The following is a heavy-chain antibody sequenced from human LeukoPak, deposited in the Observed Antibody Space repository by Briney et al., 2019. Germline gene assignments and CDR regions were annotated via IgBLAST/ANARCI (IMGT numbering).Heavy chain of an antibody. Sequence: PSETLSLACTVSGDPFSTSSDYRWTWVRQPPRKGLEWIGYIYYRGSTDYNPSLQSRVTISVDTSNIQFSLKLTSVTAADTAVYYCAREYSAFDYWGQGTLVTVSS. CDR2: IYYRGST. CDR3: AREYSAFDY. D-gene: IGHD5-12*01. CDR1: GDPFSTSSDY. J-gene: IGHJ4*02. V-gene: IGHV4-61*01.